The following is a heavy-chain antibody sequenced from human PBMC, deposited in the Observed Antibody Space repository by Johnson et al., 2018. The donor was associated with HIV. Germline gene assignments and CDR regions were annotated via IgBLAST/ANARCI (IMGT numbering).Heavy chain of an antibody. CDR3: ARGLDSGSSWFGAFDI. J-gene: IGHJ3*02. CDR2: ISYDGSNK. D-gene: IGHD6-13*01. CDR1: GFTFSSYA. V-gene: IGHV3-30*04. Sequence: QVQLVESGGGVVQPGRSLRLSCAASGFTFSSYAMHWVRQAPGKGREWVAVISYDGSNKYYADSVKGRFTISRDNSKNTLYLQMNSLRAEDTAVYYCARGLDSGSSWFGAFDIWGKGTMVTVSS.